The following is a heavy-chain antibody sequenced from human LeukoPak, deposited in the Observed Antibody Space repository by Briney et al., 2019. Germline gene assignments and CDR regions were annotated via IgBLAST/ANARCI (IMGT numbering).Heavy chain of an antibody. CDR1: GYTFTGYY. D-gene: IGHD4-17*01. Sequence: ASVKVSCKASGYTFTGYYMHWVRQAPGQGLEWMGWINPNSGGTNYAQKFQGRVTMTRGTSISTAYMELSRLRSDDTAIYYCASQGGSVTTNLYYFDYWGQGTLVTVSS. J-gene: IGHJ4*02. CDR2: INPNSGGT. CDR3: ASQGGSVTTNLYYFDY. V-gene: IGHV1-2*02.